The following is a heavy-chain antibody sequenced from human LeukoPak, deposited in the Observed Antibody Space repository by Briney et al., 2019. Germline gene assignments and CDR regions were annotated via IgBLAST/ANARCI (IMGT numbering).Heavy chain of an antibody. J-gene: IGHJ3*02. D-gene: IGHD2-2*01. CDR3: ARDKGSIPADAFDI. CDR2: INPNSGGT. CDR1: GYTFTGYY. V-gene: IGHV1-2*02. Sequence: ASVKVSCKASGYTFTGYYMHWVRQAPGQGLEWMGWINPNSGGTNYAQKFQGRVTMTRDTSISTAYMELSRLRSDDTAVYYCARDKGSIPADAFDIWGQGTMVTVSS.